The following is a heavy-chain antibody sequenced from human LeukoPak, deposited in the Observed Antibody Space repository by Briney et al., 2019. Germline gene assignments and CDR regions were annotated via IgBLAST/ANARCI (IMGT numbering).Heavy chain of an antibody. CDR1: GGTFSSYA. CDR3: ARATRADIVVVPAAIEACYYYYMDV. CDR2: IIPIFGTA. D-gene: IGHD2-2*02. J-gene: IGHJ6*03. Sequence: GSSVKVSCKASGGTFSSYAISWVRQAPGQGLEWMGGIIPIFGTANYAQKFQGRVTITADESTSTAYMELSSLRSEDTAVYYCARATRADIVVVPAAIEACYYYYMDVWGKGTTVTVSS. V-gene: IGHV1-69*01.